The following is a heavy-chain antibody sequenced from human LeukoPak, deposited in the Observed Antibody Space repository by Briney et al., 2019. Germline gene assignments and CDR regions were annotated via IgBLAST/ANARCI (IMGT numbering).Heavy chain of an antibody. CDR1: GYTFTSYS. D-gene: IGHD1-26*01. CDR3: ARSRSGTYLLAY. CDR2: INPSGGST. V-gene: IGHV1-46*01. Sequence: ASVKVSCKASGYTFTSYSIHWVRQAPGQGLKWLGIINPSGGSTTYAQKFQGRVTMTRDTSTSTVYMELSSLRSEDTAVYYRARSRSGTYLLAYWGQGTLVTVSS. J-gene: IGHJ4*02.